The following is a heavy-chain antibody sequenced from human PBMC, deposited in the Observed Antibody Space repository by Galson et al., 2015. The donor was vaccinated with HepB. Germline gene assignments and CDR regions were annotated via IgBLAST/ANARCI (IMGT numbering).Heavy chain of an antibody. J-gene: IGHJ6*03. CDR3: ARTQYYDFWSGYYYGHGYYYYMDV. D-gene: IGHD3-3*01. Sequence: SVKVSCKASGYTFTSYAMNWVRQAPGQGLEWMGWINTNTGNPTYAQGFTGRFVFSLDTSVSTAYLQISSLKAEDTAVYYCARTQYYDFWSGYYYGHGYYYYMDVWGKGTTVTVSS. CDR1: GYTFTSYA. V-gene: IGHV7-4-1*02. CDR2: INTNTGNP.